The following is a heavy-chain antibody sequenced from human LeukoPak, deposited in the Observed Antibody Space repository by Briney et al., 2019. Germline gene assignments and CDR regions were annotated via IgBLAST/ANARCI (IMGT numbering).Heavy chain of an antibody. D-gene: IGHD3-3*01. J-gene: IGHJ6*03. Sequence: SETLSLTCTVSGGSISSSSYYWGWIRQPPGMGLEWIGSIYYSGSTYYNPSLKSRVTISVDTSKNQFSLKLSSVTAADTAVYYCARTVLDDFWSGSIYYYYYYMDVWGKGTTVTVSS. CDR1: GGSISSSSYY. CDR2: IYYSGST. CDR3: ARTVLDDFWSGSIYYYYYYMDV. V-gene: IGHV4-39*07.